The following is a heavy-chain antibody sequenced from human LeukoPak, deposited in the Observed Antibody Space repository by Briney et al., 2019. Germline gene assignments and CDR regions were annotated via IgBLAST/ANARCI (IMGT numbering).Heavy chain of an antibody. Sequence: SETLSLTCAVYGGSFSGYYWSWIRQPPGKGLEWIGDINHSGSTNYNPSLKSRVTISVDTSKNQFSLKLSSVTAADTAVYYCARLDSVVVPATILGLFESWSQGTLVTVSS. CDR2: INHSGST. D-gene: IGHD2-2*03. CDR3: ARLDSVVVPATILGLFES. V-gene: IGHV4-34*01. CDR1: GGSFSGYY. J-gene: IGHJ5*01.